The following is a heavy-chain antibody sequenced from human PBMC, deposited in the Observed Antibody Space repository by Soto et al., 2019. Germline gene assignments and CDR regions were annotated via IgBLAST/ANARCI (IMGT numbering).Heavy chain of an antibody. CDR3: VRELPSGYYFDY. CDR2: IHPNGGTT. J-gene: IGHJ4*02. V-gene: IGHV1-46*01. D-gene: IGHD2-15*01. CDR1: GYIFSTYF. Sequence: QVQLVQSGAEVKKPGATVKLSCKASGYIFSTYFIHWVRQAPGQGLEWMGIIHPNGGTTFFPQKFRRRVNLTYDTSTSTVYMELSGLRSDDTAVYYCVRELPSGYYFDYWGQGTLVPVSS.